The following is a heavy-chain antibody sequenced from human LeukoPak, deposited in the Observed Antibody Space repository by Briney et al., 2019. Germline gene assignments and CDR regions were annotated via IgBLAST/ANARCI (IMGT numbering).Heavy chain of an antibody. D-gene: IGHD5-24*01. CDR2: ISGSGGST. V-gene: IGHV3-23*01. CDR3: AKIVEMATINYYYMDV. J-gene: IGHJ6*03. CDR1: GFTFSSYG. Sequence: GGSLRLSCAASGFTFSSYGMSWVRQAPGKGLEWVSAISGSGGSTYYADSVKGRFTISRDNSKNTLYLQMNSLRAEDTAVYYCAKIVEMATINYYYMDVWGKGTTVTVSS.